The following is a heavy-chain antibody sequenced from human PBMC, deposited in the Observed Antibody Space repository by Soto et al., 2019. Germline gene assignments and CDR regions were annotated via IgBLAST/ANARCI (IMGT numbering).Heavy chain of an antibody. V-gene: IGHV1-18*01. J-gene: IGHJ6*03. D-gene: IGHD2-15*01. CDR2: ISAYNGNT. CDR1: GYTFTSYG. Sequence: GASVKVSCKASGYTFTSYGISWVRQAPGQGLEWMGWISAYNGNTNYAQKLQGRVTMTTDTSTSTAYTELRSLRSDDTAVYYCAREVVVVAARGAYYYMDVWGKGTTVTVSS. CDR3: AREVVVVAARGAYYYMDV.